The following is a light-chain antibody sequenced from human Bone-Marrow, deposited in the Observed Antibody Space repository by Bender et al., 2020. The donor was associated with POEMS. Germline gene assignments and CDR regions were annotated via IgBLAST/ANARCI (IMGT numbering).Light chain of an antibody. Sequence: QSALTQPPSASGSPGQSVTISCTGTSSDVGGYNYVSWYQHHPGKAPKLIIYEVTKRPSGVPDRFSGSKSGNTASLTVSGLQAEDEADYYSSAYAVTNNFVVFGGGTKLTVL. CDR2: EVT. V-gene: IGLV2-8*01. CDR1: SSDVGGYNY. CDR3: SAYAVTNNFVV. J-gene: IGLJ2*01.